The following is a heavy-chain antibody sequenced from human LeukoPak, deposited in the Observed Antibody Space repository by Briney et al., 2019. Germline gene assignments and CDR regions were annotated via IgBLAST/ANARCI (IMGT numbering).Heavy chain of an antibody. D-gene: IGHD3-3*01. CDR2: IIPIFGTA. CDR1: GGTFSSYA. CDR3: ARGKSRANFWSGYSFDY. V-gene: IGHV1-69*13. J-gene: IGHJ4*02. Sequence: ASVKVSCKASGGTFSSYAISWVRQAPGQGLEWMGGIIPIFGTANYAQKFQGRVTITADESTSTAYMELSSLRSEDTAVYYCARGKSRANFWSGYSFDYWGQGTLVTVSS.